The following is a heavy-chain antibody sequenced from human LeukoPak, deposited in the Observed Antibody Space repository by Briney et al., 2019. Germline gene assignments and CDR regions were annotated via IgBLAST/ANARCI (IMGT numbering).Heavy chain of an antibody. CDR2: ISAYNGNT. V-gene: IGHV1-18*01. J-gene: IGHJ4*02. D-gene: IGHD4-17*01. CDR1: RYTLTSYG. CDR3: ARDGPTVTTSLEVYFDY. Sequence: ASVKVSCKPSRYTLTSYGTSWVRQAPGQGLEWMGWISAYNGNTNYAQKLQGRVTMTTDTSTSTAYMELRSLRSDDTAVYYCARDGPTVTTSLEVYFDYWGQGTLVTVSA.